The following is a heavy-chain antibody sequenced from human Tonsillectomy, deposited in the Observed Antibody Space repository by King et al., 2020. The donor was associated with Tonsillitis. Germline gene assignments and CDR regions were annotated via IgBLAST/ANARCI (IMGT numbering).Heavy chain of an antibody. J-gene: IGHJ5*02. CDR3: ARDGSYDSSGYYYDEGVYWFDP. Sequence: VQLVESGGGVVQPGRSLRLYCAASGFTFSSYAMHWVRQAPGKGLEWVAVISYDGSNKYYADSVKGRFTISRDNSKNTLYLQMNSLRAEDTAVYYCARDGSYDSSGYYYDEGVYWFDPWGQGTLVTVSS. CDR1: GFTFSSYA. V-gene: IGHV3-30*04. CDR2: ISYDGSNK. D-gene: IGHD3-22*01.